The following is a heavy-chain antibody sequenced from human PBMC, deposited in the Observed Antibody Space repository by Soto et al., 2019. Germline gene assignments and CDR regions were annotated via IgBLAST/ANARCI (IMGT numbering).Heavy chain of an antibody. D-gene: IGHD2-2*01. Sequence: QVQLVESGGGVVQPGRSLRLSCAASGFTFSSYGMHWVRQAPGKGLEWVAVIWYDGSNKYYADSVKGRFTISRDNSNKRLFRKLTTRGAGDTSVYYCARDVLGVVLQAAMGEGGGDYWGQGTLVTVSS. J-gene: IGHJ4*02. CDR1: GFTFSSYG. CDR3: ARDVLGVVLQAAMGEGGGDY. V-gene: IGHV3-33*01. CDR2: IWYDGSNK.